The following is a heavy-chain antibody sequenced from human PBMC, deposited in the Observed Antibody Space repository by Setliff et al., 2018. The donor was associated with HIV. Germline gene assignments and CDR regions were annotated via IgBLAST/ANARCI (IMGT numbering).Heavy chain of an antibody. J-gene: IGHJ3*02. CDR1: GFTFGDYT. CDR3: ARFNRVDDAFDI. V-gene: IGHV3-23*01. CDR2: ISGSGGST. Sequence: GGSLRLSCTVSGFTFGDYTMSWVRQAPGKGLEWVSGISGSGGSTYYADSVKGRFTISRDNAKNTLYLQMNSLRAEDTAVYYCARFNRVDDAFDIWGQGTMVTVSS.